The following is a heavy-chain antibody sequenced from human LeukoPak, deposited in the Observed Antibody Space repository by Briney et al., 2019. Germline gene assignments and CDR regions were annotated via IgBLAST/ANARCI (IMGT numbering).Heavy chain of an antibody. V-gene: IGHV4-59*01. CDR1: GRSISSYY. D-gene: IGHD3-9*01. J-gene: IGHJ4*02. CDR2: IDYSGST. CDR3: ARTRYDILTGYYKGTLFDY. Sequence: SETLSLTCTVSGRSISSYYWSWIRQPPGKGLEWIGYIDYSGSTSYNPSLKSRVTISVDTSKNHFSLKLSSVTAADTAVYYCARTRYDILTGYYKGTLFDYWGQGTLVTVSS.